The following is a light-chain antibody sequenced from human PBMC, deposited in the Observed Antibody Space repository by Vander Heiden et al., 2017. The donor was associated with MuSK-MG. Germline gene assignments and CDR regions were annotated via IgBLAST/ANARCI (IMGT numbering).Light chain of an antibody. V-gene: IGKV3-11*01. CDR2: DLS. CDR3: QQRSSWPIT. J-gene: IGKJ5*01. CDR1: QSVRSY. Sequence: DIVLTQSSSTLSLSPGERATLSCRASQSVRSYIAWYQQKPGQAPRLLIYDLSNRATGIPARFSGSGSNTDFTLTISSLDAEDFAVYYCQQRSSWPITFGQGTRLEIK.